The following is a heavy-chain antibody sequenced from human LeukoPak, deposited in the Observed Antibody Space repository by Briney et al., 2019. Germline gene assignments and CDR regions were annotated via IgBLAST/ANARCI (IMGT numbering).Heavy chain of an antibody. CDR3: ARRICNDVYWFDP. D-gene: IGHD2/OR15-2a*01. J-gene: IGHJ5*02. CDR1: GYKFTDFW. CDR2: IYPDDSDT. V-gene: IGHV5-51*01. Sequence: GESLKISCKTSGYKFTDFWIAWVRQKPGKGLELMGVIYPDDSDTRYSPSFQGQVSISADETINTAYLQWNSLAASDSAMYYCARRICNDVYWFDPWGPGTQVTVSS.